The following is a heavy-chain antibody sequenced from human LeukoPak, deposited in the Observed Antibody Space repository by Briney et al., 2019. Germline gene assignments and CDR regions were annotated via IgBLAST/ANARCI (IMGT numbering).Heavy chain of an antibody. CDR1: GYTFTSYG. Sequence: GASVKVSCKASGYTFTSYGISWVRQAPGQGLEWMGWISAYNGNTNYAQKLQGRVTMTTDTSTSTAYMELRSLRSDDTAVYYCARVWGGRKGYYHGMDVWGQGTTVTVSS. J-gene: IGHJ6*02. CDR3: ARVWGGRKGYYHGMDV. V-gene: IGHV1-18*01. CDR2: ISAYNGNT. D-gene: IGHD3-3*01.